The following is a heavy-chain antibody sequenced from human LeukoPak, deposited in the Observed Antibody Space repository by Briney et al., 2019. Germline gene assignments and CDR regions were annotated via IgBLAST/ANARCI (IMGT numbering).Heavy chain of an antibody. V-gene: IGHV4-39*01. Sequence: PSETLSLTCSVSGGSITSGTYYWGWIRQPPGKGLEWIGSFYNSGSTYYNPSLKSRVTISVDTSKNQFSLKLSSVTAADTAVCYCARLDPDLDAFDIWGQGTMVTVSS. CDR2: FYNSGST. J-gene: IGHJ3*02. CDR3: ARLDPDLDAFDI. CDR1: GGSITSGTYY.